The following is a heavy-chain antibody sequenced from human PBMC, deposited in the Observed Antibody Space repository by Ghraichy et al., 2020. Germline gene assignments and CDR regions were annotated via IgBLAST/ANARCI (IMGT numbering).Heavy chain of an antibody. CDR3: ARELGSPGFWYFDL. Sequence: GGSLRLSCAASGFTFSNYDMHWVRQVPGKGLEWVSDIGTAGDPNYAGSVKGRFTVSRENAKKSLYLQMNSLRAGDTAVYYCARELGSPGFWYFDLWGRGTLVTGSS. V-gene: IGHV3-13*05. J-gene: IGHJ2*01. CDR2: IGTAGDP. CDR1: GFTFSNYD. D-gene: IGHD1-1*01.